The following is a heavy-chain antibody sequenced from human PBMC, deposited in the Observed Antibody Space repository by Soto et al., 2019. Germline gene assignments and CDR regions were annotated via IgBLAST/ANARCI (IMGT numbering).Heavy chain of an antibody. CDR3: VRGSCTTSYCSGDFQF. V-gene: IGHV1-46*01. CDR1: GYKFTTYF. CDR2: IHPSGDT. D-gene: IGHD2-21*02. J-gene: IGHJ1*01. Sequence: SSVKVSCKASGYKFTTYFIHWVRQAPGQGLEWMGMIHPSGDTGYAQKFRGRVTMTIDTSTTTAYMELRNLTSEDTAVYFSVRGSCTTSYCSGDFQFWGKGTLVTVS.